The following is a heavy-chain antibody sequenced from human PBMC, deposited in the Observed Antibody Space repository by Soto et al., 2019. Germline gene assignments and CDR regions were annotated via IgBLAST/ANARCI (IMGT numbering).Heavy chain of an antibody. CDR1: GFTFSSYA. Sequence: GGSPRLSCAASGFTFSSYAMHWVRQAPGKGLEWVAVISYDGSNKYYADSVKGRFTISRDNSKNTLYLQMNSLRAEDTAVYYCASCITMIVVVTQGYAFDIWGQGTMVTVSS. D-gene: IGHD3-22*01. V-gene: IGHV3-30-3*01. J-gene: IGHJ3*02. CDR3: ASCITMIVVVTQGYAFDI. CDR2: ISYDGSNK.